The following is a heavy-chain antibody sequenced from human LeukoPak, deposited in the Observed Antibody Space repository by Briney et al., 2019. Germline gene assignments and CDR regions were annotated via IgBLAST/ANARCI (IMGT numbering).Heavy chain of an antibody. CDR3: ARVSQLTLDY. J-gene: IGHJ4*02. D-gene: IGHD4/OR15-4a*01. CDR1: GGSISRSRDY. V-gene: IGHV4-39*07. CDR2: IYYSGST. Sequence: SETLSLTCTVSGGSISRSRDYWGWIRQPPGKGLEWIGSIYYSGSTYYNPSLKSRVTISGDTSKNRFSLKLSSVTAADTAVYYCARVSQLTLDYWGQGTLVTVSS.